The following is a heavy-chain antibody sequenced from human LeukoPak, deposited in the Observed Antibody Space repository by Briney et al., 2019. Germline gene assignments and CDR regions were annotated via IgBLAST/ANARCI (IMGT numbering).Heavy chain of an antibody. J-gene: IGHJ4*02. CDR3: AKRTTTYLDY. Sequence: ASVKVSCKASGYTFTSYYIHWVRQAPGQGLEWMGIINPSGGSTNYAQKFQGRVTMTRDTSTSTVYMELSSLRSEDTAMYYCAKRTTTYLDYWGQGTLVTVSS. CDR2: INPSGGST. D-gene: IGHD1-1*01. CDR1: GYTFTSYY. V-gene: IGHV1-46*01.